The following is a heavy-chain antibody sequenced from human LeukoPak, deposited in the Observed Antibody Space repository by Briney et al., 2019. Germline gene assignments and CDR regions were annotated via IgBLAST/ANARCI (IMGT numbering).Heavy chain of an antibody. J-gene: IGHJ4*02. CDR1: GFTFSSYA. CDR2: SSGSGGST. CDR3: AKGRKSGSPTSDFDY. V-gene: IGHV3-23*01. D-gene: IGHD1-26*01. Sequence: GGSLRLSCAASGFTFSSYAMSWVRQAPGKGLEWVSSSSGSGGSTYYADSVKGRFTISRDNSKNTLYLQMNSLRAEDTAVYYCAKGRKSGSPTSDFDYWGQGTLVTVSS.